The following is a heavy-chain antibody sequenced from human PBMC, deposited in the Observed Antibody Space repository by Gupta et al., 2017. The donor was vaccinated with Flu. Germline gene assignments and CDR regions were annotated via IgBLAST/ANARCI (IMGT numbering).Heavy chain of an antibody. CDR1: THA. CDR3: ARRLSSDSWDDVFDI. Sequence: THAIRWVRQAPGQRLEWMGWVNTDNGNTKYSQKFQGRVTITRDTSASTVYLDLSSLTSEDTAVYYCARRLSSDSWDDVFDIWGQGTKVTVSS. J-gene: IGHJ3*02. CDR2: VNTDNGNT. V-gene: IGHV1-3*04. D-gene: IGHD2-2*01.